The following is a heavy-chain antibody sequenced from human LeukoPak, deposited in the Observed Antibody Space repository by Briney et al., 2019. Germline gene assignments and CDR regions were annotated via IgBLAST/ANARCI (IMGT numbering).Heavy chain of an antibody. Sequence: ASVKVSCKASGYTFTSYDINWVRQATGQGLEWMGWMNPDSGNTGYAQNFQGRVTITRNTSINTAYMELSSLRYEDTAVYYCARGSLEWLLAAFDSWGQGTLVTVSS. J-gene: IGHJ4*02. CDR2: MNPDSGNT. V-gene: IGHV1-8*03. CDR1: GYTFTSYD. D-gene: IGHD3-3*01. CDR3: ARGSLEWLLAAFDS.